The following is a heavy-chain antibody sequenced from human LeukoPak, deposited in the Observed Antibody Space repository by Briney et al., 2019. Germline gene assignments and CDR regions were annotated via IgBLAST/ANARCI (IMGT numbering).Heavy chain of an antibody. CDR3: ASGAAIYDSRGYYYLW. CDR1: GGTFSRYA. J-gene: IGHJ4*02. CDR2: IIPIFGTA. Sequence: SVKVSCKASGGTFSRYAISWVRQAPGQGLEWMGGIIPIFGTANYAQKFQGRVTITADESTRTAYMELRSLRSEDTAVYYCASGAAIYDSRGYYYLWWGQGTLVTVSS. V-gene: IGHV1-69*13. D-gene: IGHD3-22*01.